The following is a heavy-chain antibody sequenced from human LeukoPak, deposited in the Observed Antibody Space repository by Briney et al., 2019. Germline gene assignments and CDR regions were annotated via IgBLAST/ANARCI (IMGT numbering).Heavy chain of an antibody. CDR2: ISGSGSTM. CDR1: GFTFSTFE. Sequence: GGSLRLSCTASGFTFSTFEMNWVRQAPGTGLEWVSYISGSGSTMYYADSVKGRFTMSRDNAKNPLYLDMKSLRGEDTALYFCTRGRYFGIDFWGQGSLVIVSS. D-gene: IGHD3-9*01. J-gene: IGHJ4*02. V-gene: IGHV3-48*03. CDR3: TRGRYFGIDF.